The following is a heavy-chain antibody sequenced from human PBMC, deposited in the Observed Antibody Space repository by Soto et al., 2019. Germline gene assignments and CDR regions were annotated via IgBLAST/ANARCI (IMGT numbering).Heavy chain of an antibody. CDR1: GGSVNSDFYY. D-gene: IGHD6-6*01. J-gene: IGHJ4*02. V-gene: IGHV4-61*01. CDR3: AREYSNSPEAFDY. CDR2: IYYTGST. Sequence: SETLSLTCTVSGGSVNSDFYYRSWIRQPPGKRLEWIGYIYYTGSTNYNPSLKSRVTISLDTSRNQFSLKLSSVTAADTAVFYCAREYSNSPEAFDYWGQGALVTVSS.